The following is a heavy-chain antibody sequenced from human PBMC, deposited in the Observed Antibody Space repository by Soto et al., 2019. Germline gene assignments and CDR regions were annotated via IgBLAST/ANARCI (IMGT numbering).Heavy chain of an antibody. J-gene: IGHJ4*02. V-gene: IGHV4-59*01. CDR3: ARGRTVRNYADDSSDYFYFFDY. Sequence: SETLSLTCTVSGDSISTFYWGWMRQSPGKELEWIGYVYYTGSTNYNPSLKSRVTISVDRSKNQFSLKLTSANAADTAVYYCARGRTVRNYADDSSDYFYFFDYWGQGXQVTVYS. CDR1: GDSISTFY. D-gene: IGHD3-22*01. CDR2: VYYTGST.